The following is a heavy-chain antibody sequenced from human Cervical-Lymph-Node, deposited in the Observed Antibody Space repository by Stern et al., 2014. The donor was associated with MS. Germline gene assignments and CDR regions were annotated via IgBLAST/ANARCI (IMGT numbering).Heavy chain of an antibody. CDR3: ARGDYFSSSGHYRDAFDL. Sequence: MQLVESGAEVQKPGASVKVSCKASGYTFTSYDLNWVRQATGQGLEWMGWMNPNSGTTDYAQKFQGRVTMTRSTSITTAYMELSSLRSEDTAVYYCARGDYFSSSGHYRDAFDLWGQGTMVTVSS. CDR2: MNPNSGTT. CDR1: GYTFTSYD. V-gene: IGHV1-8*01. J-gene: IGHJ3*01. D-gene: IGHD3-22*01.